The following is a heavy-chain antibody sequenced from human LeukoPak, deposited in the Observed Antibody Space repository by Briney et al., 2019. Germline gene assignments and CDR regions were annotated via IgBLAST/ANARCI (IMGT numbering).Heavy chain of an antibody. CDR1: GYSFTSYW. Sequence: GESLKISCKGSGYSFTSYWIGWVRQMPGKGLEWMGTIIPGDSDTRYSPSFQGQVTISADKSISTAYLQWSSLKASDTAMYYCARVGYCSGGSCQRFDYWGQGTLVTVSS. D-gene: IGHD2-15*01. J-gene: IGHJ4*02. CDR3: ARVGYCSGGSCQRFDY. CDR2: IIPGDSDT. V-gene: IGHV5-51*01.